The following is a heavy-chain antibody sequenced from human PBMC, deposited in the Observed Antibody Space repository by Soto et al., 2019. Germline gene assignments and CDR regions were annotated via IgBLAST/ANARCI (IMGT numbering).Heavy chain of an antibody. Sequence: SETLSLTCTVSSGSISSGGYYWSWIRQHPGKGLEWIGYIYYSGSTYYNPSLKSRVTISVDTSKNQFPLKLSSVTAADTAVYYCAREPAGYCSGGSCYQAGIDYWGQGTLVTVSS. CDR1: SGSISSGGYY. CDR3: AREPAGYCSGGSCYQAGIDY. J-gene: IGHJ4*02. CDR2: IYYSGST. D-gene: IGHD2-15*01. V-gene: IGHV4-31*03.